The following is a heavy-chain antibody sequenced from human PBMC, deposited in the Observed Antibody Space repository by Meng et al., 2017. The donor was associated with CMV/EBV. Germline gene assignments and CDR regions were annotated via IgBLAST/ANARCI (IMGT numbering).Heavy chain of an antibody. J-gene: IGHJ6*02. Sequence: GESLKISCKCSGYSFTSYWIGWVRQRPGKGLEWMGIIYPGDSDTRYSPSFQGQVTISAKKSISTAYLQWSSLKASDTAMYYCARPRLDRGRYYYGMDVWGQGTTVTVSS. V-gene: IGHV5-51*01. CDR2: IYPGDSDT. D-gene: IGHD1-14*01. CDR3: ARPRLDRGRYYYGMDV. CDR1: GYSFTSYW.